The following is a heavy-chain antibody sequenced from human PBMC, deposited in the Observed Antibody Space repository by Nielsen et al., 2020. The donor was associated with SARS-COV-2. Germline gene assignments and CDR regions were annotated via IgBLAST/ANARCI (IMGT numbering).Heavy chain of an antibody. CDR1: GGSINNYY. Sequence: SETLSLTCTVSGGSINNYYWNWIRQPPGKGLEWIGYIYHSGSTSYNPSLKSRVSMSLDTSKNQFSLNLRSVTAADTAVYYCARWYSGSWNDAIDTWGQGTMVTVSS. V-gene: IGHV4-59*12. D-gene: IGHD6-13*01. CDR2: IYHSGST. J-gene: IGHJ3*02. CDR3: ARWYSGSWNDAIDT.